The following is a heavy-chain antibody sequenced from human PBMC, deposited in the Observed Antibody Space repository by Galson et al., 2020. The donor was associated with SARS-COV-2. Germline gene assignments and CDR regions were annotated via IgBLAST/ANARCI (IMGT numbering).Heavy chain of an antibody. CDR2: IRNKHSSYTT. CDR3: TRDWNGAGEF. J-gene: IGHJ4*02. V-gene: IGHV3-72*01. D-gene: IGHD3-16*01. Sequence: APGQGLEWLGRIRNKHSSYTTEYAASVRGRFTVSRDDSKNLVYLQMNSLKIEDMAIYYCTRDWNGAGEFWGQGTLVTVSS.